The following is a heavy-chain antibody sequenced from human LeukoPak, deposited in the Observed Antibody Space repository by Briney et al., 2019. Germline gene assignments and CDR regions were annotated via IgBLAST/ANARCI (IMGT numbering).Heavy chain of an antibody. CDR1: GFTFSTYY. V-gene: IGHV3-23*01. CDR2: IYPNGGTT. CDR3: AKDQRPDTGYDIDS. Sequence: PGGSLRLSCAASGFTFSTYYMSWVRQAPRKGLEWVSVIYPNGGTTYYADSVKGRFTISRDNSKNTLYLQMYSLRAEDTAVYYCAKDQRPDTGYDIDSWGQGTLVTVSS. D-gene: IGHD5-12*01. J-gene: IGHJ4*02.